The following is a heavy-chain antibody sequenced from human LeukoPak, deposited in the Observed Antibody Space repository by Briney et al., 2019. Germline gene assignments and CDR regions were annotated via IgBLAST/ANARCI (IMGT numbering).Heavy chain of an antibody. D-gene: IGHD6-19*01. J-gene: IGHJ4*02. CDR2: ISGSGGST. Sequence: PGGSLRLSCAASGFTFSSYAMSWVRQAPGKGLEWVSAISGSGGSTYYADSVKGRFTISRDNSKNTLYLQMNSPRAEDTAVYYCAKDLSPRQWLVVIPRNLFDYWGQGTLVTVSS. V-gene: IGHV3-23*01. CDR3: AKDLSPRQWLVVIPRNLFDY. CDR1: GFTFSSYA.